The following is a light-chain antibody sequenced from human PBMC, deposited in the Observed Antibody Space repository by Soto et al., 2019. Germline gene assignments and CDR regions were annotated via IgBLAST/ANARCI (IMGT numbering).Light chain of an antibody. J-gene: IGKJ4*02. V-gene: IGKV1-13*02. Sequence: AIQLTQSPSSLSASVGDRVTITCRASQGISSALAWYQQKPGKAPKLLIYDASSLESGVPSRFSGSGSGTDFTLTISSLQPEDFATYYCQQFNSYPYLTFGGGTKVELK. CDR2: DAS. CDR3: QQFNSYPYLT. CDR1: QGISSA.